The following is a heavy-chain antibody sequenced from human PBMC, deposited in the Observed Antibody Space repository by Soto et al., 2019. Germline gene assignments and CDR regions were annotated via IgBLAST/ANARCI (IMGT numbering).Heavy chain of an antibody. CDR3: AKRGVVPAAWGYYYGMDV. V-gene: IGHV3-23*01. CDR1: GFTFSSYA. D-gene: IGHD2-2*01. Sequence: VGSLRLSCAASGFTFSSYAMSWVRQAPGKGLEWVSAISGSGGSTYYADSVKGRFTISRDNSKNTLYLQMNSLRAEDTAVYYCAKRGVVPAAWGYYYGMDVWGQGTTVTVSS. CDR2: ISGSGGST. J-gene: IGHJ6*02.